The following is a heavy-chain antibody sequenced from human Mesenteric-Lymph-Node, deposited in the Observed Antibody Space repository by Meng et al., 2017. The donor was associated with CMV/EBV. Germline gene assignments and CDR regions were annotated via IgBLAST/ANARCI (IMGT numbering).Heavy chain of an antibody. J-gene: IGHJ6*02. Sequence: ASVKVSCKASGYTFTSYDINWVRQATGQGLEWMGWMNPNSGNTGYAQKFQGRVTMTRNTSISTAYMELSSLRSEDTAVYYCARGGGVYCSSTSCPSHGPYGMDVWGQGTTVTVSS. V-gene: IGHV1-8*01. D-gene: IGHD2-2*01. CDR2: MNPNSGNT. CDR3: ARGGGVYCSSTSCPSHGPYGMDV. CDR1: GYTFTSYD.